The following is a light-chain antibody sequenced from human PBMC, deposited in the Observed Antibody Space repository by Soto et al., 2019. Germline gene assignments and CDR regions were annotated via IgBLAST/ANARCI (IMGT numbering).Light chain of an antibody. CDR2: GAS. J-gene: IGKJ4*01. CDR3: QQRSSLFT. CDR1: QTVRGK. Sequence: ILMTQSPATLSVSPGERVTLSCRASQTVRGKVAWYHQKPGQAPRLLIYGASTRATGTPARFSGSGSGTEFTLTISSLQPEDFAVYYCQQRSSLFTFGGGTKVDI. V-gene: IGKV3-15*01.